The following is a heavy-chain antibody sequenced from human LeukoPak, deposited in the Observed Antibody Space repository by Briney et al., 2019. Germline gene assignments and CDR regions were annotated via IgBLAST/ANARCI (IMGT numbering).Heavy chain of an antibody. CDR3: AKGPYTATFDY. V-gene: IGHV3-30*02. J-gene: IGHJ4*02. CDR1: GFTFSSYG. CDR2: ILYDASNK. Sequence: GGSLRLSCAASGFTFSSYGMPWVRQAPGKGLEWVAFILYDASNKYYADSVKGRFTISRDNSQNMMYLQMNSLRADDTAVYYCAKGPYTATFDYWGQGTLVTVSS. D-gene: IGHD2-2*02.